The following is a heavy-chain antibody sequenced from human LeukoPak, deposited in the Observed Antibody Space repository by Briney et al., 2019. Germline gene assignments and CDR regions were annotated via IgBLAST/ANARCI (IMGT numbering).Heavy chain of an antibody. J-gene: IGHJ3*02. D-gene: IGHD6-13*01. V-gene: IGHV3-21*01. CDR1: GFTFSSYN. CDR3: ARDVLIAADGVIRLDAFDI. CDR2: ISSGSSFI. Sequence: GGSLRLSCAASGFTFSSYNMNWVRQTPGKGLEWVSSISSGSSFIYYADSVKGRFTISRDNAKNSLYLQMNSLRAEDTDVYYCARDVLIAADGVIRLDAFDIWGQGTVLTVSS.